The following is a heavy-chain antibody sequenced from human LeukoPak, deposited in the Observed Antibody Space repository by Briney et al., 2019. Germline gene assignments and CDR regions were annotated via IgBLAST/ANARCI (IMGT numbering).Heavy chain of an antibody. V-gene: IGHV3-15*07. CDR1: GFTFSNAW. Sequence: PGGSLRLSCATAGFTFSNAWMNWVRQAPGKGLEWVGRIRSNSDGGTIDYAAPVKGRFTLSRDDSKTTLYLQMNSLQTEDTAVYYCATDFYDSTWGQGTLVTVSS. CDR3: ATDFYDST. CDR2: IRSNSDGGTI. D-gene: IGHD3-22*01. J-gene: IGHJ5*02.